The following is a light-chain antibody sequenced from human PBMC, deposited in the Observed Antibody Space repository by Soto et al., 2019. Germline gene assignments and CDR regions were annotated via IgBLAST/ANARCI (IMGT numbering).Light chain of an antibody. CDR2: DAS. J-gene: IGKJ5*01. CDR3: QQRRYWPIT. CDR1: QSVSSY. Sequence: EVVLTQSPATLSLSPGERATLSCRASQSVSSYLAWYQQKPGQAPRLLIYDASNRATGIPARFSGSGSGTEFTLTISSLEPDDFAFYYCQQRRYWPITFGQGTRLEI. V-gene: IGKV3-11*01.